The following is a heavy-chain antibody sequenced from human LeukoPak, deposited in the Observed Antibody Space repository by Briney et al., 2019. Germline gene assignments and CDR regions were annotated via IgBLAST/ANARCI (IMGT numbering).Heavy chain of an antibody. CDR2: ISYDGSNK. CDR1: GATFSSYA. Sequence: PGRSLRLSCAASGATFSSYAMHWVRQAPGKGLEWVAVISYDGSNKYYADSVKGRFTISRDKSKNTLSLQMNRLRAEDTAVYYCARDRGYCSSTSCYYCYGMDVCGQGTTVTASS. J-gene: IGHJ6*02. CDR3: ARDRGYCSSTSCYYCYGMDV. D-gene: IGHD2-2*01. V-gene: IGHV3-30-3*01.